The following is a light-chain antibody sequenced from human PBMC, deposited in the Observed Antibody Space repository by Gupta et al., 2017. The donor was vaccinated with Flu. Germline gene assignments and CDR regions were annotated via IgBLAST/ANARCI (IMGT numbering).Light chain of an antibody. CDR1: QNLVYSDGNTY. CDR3: MQGAHGPWA. J-gene: IGKJ1*01. Sequence: IACRSSQNLVYSDGNTYRHGFQQRQGQSPRRLIYQVSYRDSGVPDRFSGSGSGTDFTLKISRVEAEDVGVYFCMQGAHGPWAFGQGTKVEIQ. V-gene: IGKV2-30*01. CDR2: QVS.